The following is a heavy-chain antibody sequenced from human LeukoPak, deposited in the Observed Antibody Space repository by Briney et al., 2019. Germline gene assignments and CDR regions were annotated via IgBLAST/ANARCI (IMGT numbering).Heavy chain of an antibody. V-gene: IGHV3-23*01. J-gene: IGHJ6*03. CDR1: GFTFSSYA. CDR2: VSGSGAGT. CDR3: AKATGYYYMDV. Sequence: GGSLRLSCAASGFTFSSYAMIWVRQAPGKGLEWVSSVSGSGAGTHYADSVKGRFTISRDNSNNTLYLQMNSLRVEDTAVYYCAKATGYYYMDVWGKGTTVTVSS.